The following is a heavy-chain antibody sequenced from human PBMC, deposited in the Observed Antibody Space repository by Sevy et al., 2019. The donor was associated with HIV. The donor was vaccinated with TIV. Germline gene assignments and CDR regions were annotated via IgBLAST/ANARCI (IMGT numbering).Heavy chain of an antibody. CDR3: VREGLGGYSYSLDC. Sequence: GGSLRLSCAASGFSFSSYWMSWVRQAPGKGLEWVATMKQVGTEKDYVDSVKGRFTISRDNTKSSLFLQMNSMSAEDTAVYYCVREGLGGYSYSLDCWGQGTLVTVSS. V-gene: IGHV3-7*01. CDR1: GFSFSSYW. D-gene: IGHD5-18*01. CDR2: MKQVGTEK. J-gene: IGHJ4*02.